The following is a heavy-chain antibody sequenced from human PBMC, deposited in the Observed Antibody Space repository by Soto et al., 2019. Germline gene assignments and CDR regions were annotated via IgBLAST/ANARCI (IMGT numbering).Heavy chain of an antibody. CDR3: ARGGGWYVCFAP. D-gene: IGHD6-19*01. Sequence: QVQLVQSGAEEKKPGASVKVSCKASGYTFTSYAMHWVRQAPGQRLEWMGWINAGNGNTKYSQKFQGRVTITRDTSAGTAYMGLSSLRAEDTAVYYCARGGGWYVCFAPWGQGALVTVSS. CDR1: GYTFTSYA. J-gene: IGHJ5*02. CDR2: INAGNGNT. V-gene: IGHV1-3*05.